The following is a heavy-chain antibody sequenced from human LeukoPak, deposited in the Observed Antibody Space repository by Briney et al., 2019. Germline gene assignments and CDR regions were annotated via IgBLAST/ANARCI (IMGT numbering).Heavy chain of an antibody. CDR3: ARSFLSIAAAATDY. J-gene: IGHJ4*02. Sequence: GXXFSXYSMNXVRQAPGKGLEWVSSISSSSSYIYYADSVKGRFTISRDNAKNSLYLQMNSLRAEDTAVYYCARSFLSIAAAATDYWGQGTLVTVSS. CDR2: ISSSSSYI. CDR1: GXXFSXYS. D-gene: IGHD6-13*01. V-gene: IGHV3-21*01.